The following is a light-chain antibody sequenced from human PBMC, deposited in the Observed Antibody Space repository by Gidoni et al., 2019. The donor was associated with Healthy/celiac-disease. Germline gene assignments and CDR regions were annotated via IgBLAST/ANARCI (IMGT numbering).Light chain of an antibody. CDR2: GNS. CDR1: SSNIGAGYD. Sequence: QSVLTQPPSVSAAPGQTVTIPCTGSSSNIGAGYDVHWYQQLPGTAPKLLIYGNSNRPSGVPDRFSGSKSGTSASLAITGLQAEDEADYYCQSYDSSLSGSVFGGGTKLTVL. V-gene: IGLV1-40*01. J-gene: IGLJ2*01. CDR3: QSYDSSLSGSV.